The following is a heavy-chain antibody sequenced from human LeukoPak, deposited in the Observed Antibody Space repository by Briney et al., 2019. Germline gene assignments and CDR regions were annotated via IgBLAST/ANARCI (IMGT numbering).Heavy chain of an antibody. J-gene: IGHJ6*03. D-gene: IGHD4-23*01. CDR2: IYTSGNT. CDR1: GGSISSGGYY. CDR3: ARLHYGGNYGFYYYYMDV. Sequence: SETLSLTCTVSGGSISSGGYYWSWIRQPAGKGLEWIGRIYTSGNTNYNPSLKRRATISVDTSKNQFSLELSSVTAADTAVYYCARLHYGGNYGFYYYYMDVWGKGTTVTISS. V-gene: IGHV4-61*02.